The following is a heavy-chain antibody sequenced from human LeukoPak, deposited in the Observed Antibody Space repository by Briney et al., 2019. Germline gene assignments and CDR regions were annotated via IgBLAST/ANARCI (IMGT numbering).Heavy chain of an antibody. CDR3: ARDLHSSSWSYYGARGWYFDL. D-gene: IGHD6-13*01. Sequence: PGGSLRLSCAASGFTFSDYYMSWIRQAPGKGLEWVSYISSSGSTIYYADSVKGRFTISRDNSKNTLYHQMNSLRAEDTAVYYCARDLHSSSWSYYGARGWYFDLWGRGTLVTVSS. CDR2: ISSSGSTI. V-gene: IGHV3-11*01. CDR1: GFTFSDYY. J-gene: IGHJ2*01.